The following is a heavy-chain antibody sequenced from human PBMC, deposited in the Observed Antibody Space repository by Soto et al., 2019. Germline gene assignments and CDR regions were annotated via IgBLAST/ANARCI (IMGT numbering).Heavy chain of an antibody. J-gene: IGHJ4*02. D-gene: IGHD6-25*01. CDR3: ARSIAAAGYYFDY. Sequence: GASVKVSCKASGGTFSSYTISWVRQAPGQGLEWMGRIIPILGIANYAQKFQGRVTITADKSTSTAYMELSSLRSEDTAVYYCARSIAAAGYYFDYWGQGTLVTVSS. V-gene: IGHV1-69*02. CDR1: GGTFSSYT. CDR2: IIPILGIA.